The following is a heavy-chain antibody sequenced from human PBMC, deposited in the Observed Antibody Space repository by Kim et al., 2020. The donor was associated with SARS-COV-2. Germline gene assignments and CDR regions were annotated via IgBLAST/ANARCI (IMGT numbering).Heavy chain of an antibody. J-gene: IGHJ4*02. V-gene: IGHV4-61*01. D-gene: IGHD1-1*01. CDR3: ARGEPPSVHLDS. CDR2: IYYNGNT. Sequence: ETLSLTCTVSGGSVSSDSYYWSWIRQPPGKGLEWIGYIYYNGNTNYNPSLKSRLTMSVDTSKNQFSLKLRSVTAADTAVYYCARGEPPSVHLDSWGQGTLVIVSS. CDR1: GGSVSSDSYY.